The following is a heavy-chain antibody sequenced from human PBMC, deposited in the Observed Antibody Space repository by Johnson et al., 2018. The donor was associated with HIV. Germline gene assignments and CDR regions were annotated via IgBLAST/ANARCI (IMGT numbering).Heavy chain of an antibody. J-gene: IGHJ3*02. CDR2: ISYDGSNK. CDR3: ARGSRYTFDNDDVHLLHAFDI. Sequence: QVQLVESGGGVVQPGRSLRLSCAASAFAFSSYVMHWVRQAPGKGLEWVAVISYDGSNKYYADFVKGRFTIPRDNSKNTLYLQMNSLRAEDTAVYYCARGSRYTFDNDDVHLLHAFDIWGQGTMVTVSS. V-gene: IGHV3-30*04. CDR1: AFAFSSYV. D-gene: IGHD3-16*01.